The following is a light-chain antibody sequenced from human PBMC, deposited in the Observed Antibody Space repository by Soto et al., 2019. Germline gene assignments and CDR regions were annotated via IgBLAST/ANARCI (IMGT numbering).Light chain of an antibody. J-gene: IGKJ1*01. CDR2: KAS. CDR1: QSISSW. V-gene: IGKV1-5*03. CDR3: QQYTNTNNPWM. Sequence: DIQMTQSPSTLSASIGDRITITCLALQSISSWLAWYQQKPGKAPKLLIYKASSLESGVPSRFSGSGSGTEFTLIISGLQPDDSATYYCQQYTNTNNPWMFGQGTKVDIK.